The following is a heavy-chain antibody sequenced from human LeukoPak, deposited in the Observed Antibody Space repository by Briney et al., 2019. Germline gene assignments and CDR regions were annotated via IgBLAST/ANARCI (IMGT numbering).Heavy chain of an antibody. J-gene: IGHJ5*02. CDR2: IYNSGTT. Sequence: SETLSLTCTVSGASISSYYWSWIRQSPGKGLEWIGYIYNSGTTNYNPSLKSRVNIAVDTSKNQFSLKLSSVTAADTAVYYCARDRGYSYMPDSRKLNWFDPWGQGTLVTVSS. CDR3: ARDRGYSYMPDSRKLNWFDP. CDR1: GASISSYY. V-gene: IGHV4-59*12. D-gene: IGHD5-18*01.